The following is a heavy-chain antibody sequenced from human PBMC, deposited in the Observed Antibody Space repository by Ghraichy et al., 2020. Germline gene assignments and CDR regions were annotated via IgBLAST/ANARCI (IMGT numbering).Heavy chain of an antibody. J-gene: IGHJ5*02. CDR3: ARDSEPITIFGPGYWDNWFDP. V-gene: IGHV3-74*01. Sequence: GGSLRLSCAASGFTFSSYWMHWVRQAPGKGLVWVSRINSDGSSTSYADSVKGRFTISRDNAKNPLYLQMNSLRAEDTAVYYCARDSEPITIFGPGYWDNWFDPWGQGTLVTVSS. D-gene: IGHD3-3*01. CDR2: INSDGSST. CDR1: GFTFSSYW.